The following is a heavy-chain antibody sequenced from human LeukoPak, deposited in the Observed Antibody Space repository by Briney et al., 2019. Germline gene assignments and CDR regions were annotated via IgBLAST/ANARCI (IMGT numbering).Heavy chain of an antibody. D-gene: IGHD3-22*01. CDR3: ARDRVTMMPLDY. CDR1: GYTFTSYY. Sequence: ASVKVSCKASGYTFTSYYMHWVRQAPGQGLEWMGVINPSGGSTSYAQKFQGRVTMTRDTSTSTVYMELSSLRSEDAAVYYCARDRVTMMPLDYWGQGTLVTVSS. V-gene: IGHV1-46*01. CDR2: INPSGGST. J-gene: IGHJ4*02.